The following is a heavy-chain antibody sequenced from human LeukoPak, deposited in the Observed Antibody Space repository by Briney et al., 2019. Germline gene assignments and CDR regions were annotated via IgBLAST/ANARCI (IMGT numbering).Heavy chain of an antibody. CDR2: IYYSGSI. CDR3: ARGKIFGIAFVWFDP. J-gene: IGHJ5*02. Sequence: KPSETLSLTCTVPGGSISSYYWSWIRQPPGKGLEWIGYIYYSGSINYNPSLKSRVTISVDTSKNQISLKLSSVTAADTAVYYCARGKIFGIAFVWFDPWGQGALVTVSS. V-gene: IGHV4-59*01. CDR1: GGSISSYY. D-gene: IGHD3-10*01.